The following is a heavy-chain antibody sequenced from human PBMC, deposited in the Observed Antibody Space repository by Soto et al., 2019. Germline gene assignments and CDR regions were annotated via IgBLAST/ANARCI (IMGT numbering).Heavy chain of an antibody. Sequence: GESLKISCKGSGYSFTSYWISWVRQMPGKGLEWMGRIDPSESYTNYSPSFQGHVTISADKSISTAYLQWSSLKASDTAMYYCAADRSGYFLDYWGQGTLVTVSS. CDR2: IDPSESYT. J-gene: IGHJ4*02. V-gene: IGHV5-10-1*01. D-gene: IGHD3-22*01. CDR3: AADRSGYFLDY. CDR1: GYSFTSYW.